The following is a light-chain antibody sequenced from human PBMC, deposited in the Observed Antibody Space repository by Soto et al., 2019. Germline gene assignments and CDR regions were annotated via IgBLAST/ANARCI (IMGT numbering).Light chain of an antibody. CDR1: QSVCGS. Sequence: MTQSPATLSVSAGETVTLTCRASQSVCGSLAWYQQKPGQAPRLLIYAASTMARGIPGRFSGSGSGTKFTLTIGSLQPEDFAVYYCQQCGEWPITFGQGTRLEIK. V-gene: IGKV3-15*01. CDR2: AAS. J-gene: IGKJ5*01. CDR3: QQCGEWPIT.